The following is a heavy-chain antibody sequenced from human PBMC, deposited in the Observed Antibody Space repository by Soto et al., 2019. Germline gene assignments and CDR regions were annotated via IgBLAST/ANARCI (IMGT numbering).Heavy chain of an antibody. J-gene: IGHJ5*01. V-gene: IGHV4-30-4*01. CDR2: IHYSGST. Sequence: PSETLSLTCNVSGGSVRRGEXYWSWIRQSPGNGLEWIGYIHYSGSTYYNPSLRSRVTMSLDMSKNQFSLQLSSVTAADTAVNFCARGXXXXXDHSWXDSWG. CDR1: GGSVRRGEXY. CDR3: ARGXXXXXDHSWXDS.